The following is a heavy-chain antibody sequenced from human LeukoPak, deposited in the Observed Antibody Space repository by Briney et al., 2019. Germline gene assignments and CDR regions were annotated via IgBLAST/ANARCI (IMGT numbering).Heavy chain of an antibody. CDR2: ISSSSYI. CDR3: AREGRFVGAAAGAWTKSYYYYMDV. J-gene: IGHJ6*03. V-gene: IGHV3-21*01. Sequence: PGGSLRLSCAASGFTFSSYSMNWVRQAPGKGLEWVSSISSSSYIYYADSVKGRFTISRDNAKNSLYLQMNSLRAEDTAVYYCAREGRFVGAAAGAWTKSYYYYMDVWGKGTTVTVSS. CDR1: GFTFSSYS. D-gene: IGHD6-13*01.